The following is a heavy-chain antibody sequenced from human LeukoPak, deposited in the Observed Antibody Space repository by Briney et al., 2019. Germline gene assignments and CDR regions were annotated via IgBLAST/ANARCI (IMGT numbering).Heavy chain of an antibody. V-gene: IGHV4-34*01. CDR1: GGSFSGYY. CDR2: INHSGST. D-gene: IGHD3-10*01. J-gene: IGHJ5*02. CDR3: ARGRSSYYGSGSYDP. Sequence: SETLSLTCAVYGGSFSGYYWSWIRQPPGKGLEWIGEINHSGSTNYNPSLKSRVTISVDTSKNQFSLKLSSVTAADTAVYYCARGRSSYYGSGSYDPWGQGTLVTVSS.